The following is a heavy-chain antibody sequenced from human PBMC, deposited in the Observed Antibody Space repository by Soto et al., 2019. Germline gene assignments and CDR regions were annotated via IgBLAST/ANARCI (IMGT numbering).Heavy chain of an antibody. Sequence: SETLSLTCTVSGGSISRSSYYWGWIRQPPGKGLEWIGSIYYSGSTYYNPSLKSRVTISVDTSKNQFSLKLSSVTAADTAVYYCARQGDYYDSSGYYFVYWGQGTLVTVSS. D-gene: IGHD3-22*01. J-gene: IGHJ4*02. V-gene: IGHV4-39*01. CDR1: GGSISRSSYY. CDR2: IYYSGST. CDR3: ARQGDYYDSSGYYFVY.